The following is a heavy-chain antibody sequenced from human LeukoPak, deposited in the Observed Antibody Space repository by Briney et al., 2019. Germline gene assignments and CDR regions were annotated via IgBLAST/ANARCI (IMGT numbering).Heavy chain of an antibody. CDR1: GFTFSSYS. CDR2: ISSSSSYL. J-gene: IGHJ6*02. V-gene: IGHV3-21*01. Sequence: GGSLRLSCAASGFTFSSYSMNWVRQAPGKGLEWVSSISSSSSYLYYTDSVKGRFTISRDNAKNSLYLQMNSLRAEDTAVYYCAGTDALYYYGMDVWGQGTTVTVSS. CDR3: AGTDALYYYGMDV.